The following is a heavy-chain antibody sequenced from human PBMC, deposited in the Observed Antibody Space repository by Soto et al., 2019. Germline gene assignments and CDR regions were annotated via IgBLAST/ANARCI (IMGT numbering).Heavy chain of an antibody. V-gene: IGHV4-59*08. J-gene: IGHJ4*02. Sequence: QVQLQESGPGLVKPSETLSLTCTVSGGSMSSYYWTWIRQPPGKGLEYIGYIYYSGSTDYNPSLKSQVTISADTSQNQFSLKLGSGTAADTAVYYCARISGYGDYIYWGQGTLVTVSS. D-gene: IGHD4-17*01. CDR1: GGSMSSYY. CDR3: ARISGYGDYIY. CDR2: IYYSGST.